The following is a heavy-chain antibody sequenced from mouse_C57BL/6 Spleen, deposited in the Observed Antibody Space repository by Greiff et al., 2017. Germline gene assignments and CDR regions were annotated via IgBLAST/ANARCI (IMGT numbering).Heavy chain of an antibody. CDR1: GFSLTSYG. CDR2: IWGVGST. V-gene: IGHV2-6*01. CDR3: ASYPFAY. J-gene: IGHJ3*01. Sequence: VQLVESGPGLVAPSQSLSITCTVSGFSLTSYGVDWVRQSPGKGLEWLGVIWGVGSTNYNSALKSRLSISKDNSKSQVFLKMNSLQTDYTAMYYCASYPFAYWGQGTLVTVSA.